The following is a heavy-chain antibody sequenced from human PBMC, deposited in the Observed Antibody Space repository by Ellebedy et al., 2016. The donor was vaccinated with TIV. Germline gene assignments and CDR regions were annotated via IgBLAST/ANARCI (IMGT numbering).Heavy chain of an antibody. CDR3: AKGYYGAGIDD. CDR2: IRYDGSDK. CDR1: GFTFSSYG. V-gene: IGHV3-30*02. Sequence: GESLKISCEGSGFTFSSYGVYWVRQAPGKGLEWVAFIRYDGSDKYYADSGEGRFTLSRANSKNTVFLEMNSLRPEDTAVYYCAKGYYGAGIDDWGQGTLVTVSS. D-gene: IGHD3-10*01. J-gene: IGHJ4*02.